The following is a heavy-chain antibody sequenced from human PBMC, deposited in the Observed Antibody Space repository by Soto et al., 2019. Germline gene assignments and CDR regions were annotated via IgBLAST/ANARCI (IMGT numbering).Heavy chain of an antibody. CDR2: IDPSDSQT. D-gene: IGHD3-22*01. CDR3: ARQIYDSDTGPNFQYYFDS. Sequence: GEPLKISCKGSGYSFAGYWITWVRQKPGKGLEWMGRIDPSDSQTYYSPSFRGHVTISVTKSITTVFLQWSSLRASDTAMYYCARQIYDSDTGPNFQYYFDSWGQGXPVTVSS. J-gene: IGHJ4*02. V-gene: IGHV5-10-1*01. CDR1: GYSFAGYW.